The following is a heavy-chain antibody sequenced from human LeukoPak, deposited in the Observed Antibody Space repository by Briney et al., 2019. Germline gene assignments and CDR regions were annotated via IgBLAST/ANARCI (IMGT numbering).Heavy chain of an antibody. CDR2: FDPEDGET. Sequence: GASVKVSCKVSVYTLTELSMHWVRQAPGKGLEWMGGFDPEDGETIYAQKFQGRVTMTEDTSTDTAYMELSSLRSEDTAVYYCGTVSELGGYYYGMDVWGQGTTVTVSS. CDR3: GTVSELGGYYYGMDV. V-gene: IGHV1-24*01. J-gene: IGHJ6*02. D-gene: IGHD7-27*01. CDR1: VYTLTELS.